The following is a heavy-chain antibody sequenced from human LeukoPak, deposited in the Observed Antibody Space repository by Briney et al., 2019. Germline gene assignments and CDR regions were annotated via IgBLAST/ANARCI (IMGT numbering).Heavy chain of an antibody. CDR2: IIPIFGTA. Sequence: GGSLRLSCAASGGTFSSYAISWVRQAPGQALEWMGGIIPIFGTANYAQKFQGRVNMTEDTSTDTAYIELSSLRSEDTALYYCVTVGFFSSVNYGWFDSWGQGTLVTVSS. CDR3: VTVGFFSSVNYGWFDS. V-gene: IGHV1-69*06. D-gene: IGHD3-22*01. J-gene: IGHJ5*01. CDR1: GGTFSSYA.